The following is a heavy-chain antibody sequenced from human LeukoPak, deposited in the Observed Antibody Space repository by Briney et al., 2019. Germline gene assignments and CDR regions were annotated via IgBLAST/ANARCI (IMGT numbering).Heavy chain of an antibody. CDR2: VYYSGST. CDR1: SGSISSGDYY. CDR3: ATSTMTARISDY. D-gene: IGHD6-6*01. Sequence: PSQTLSLTCTVSSGSISSGDYYWSWIRQPPGKGLEWIGYVYYSGSTYYSPSLKSRVTISVDTSKNHFSLSLSSVTAADTAVYYCATSTMTARISDYWGQGTLVNVSS. V-gene: IGHV4-30-4*01. J-gene: IGHJ4*02.